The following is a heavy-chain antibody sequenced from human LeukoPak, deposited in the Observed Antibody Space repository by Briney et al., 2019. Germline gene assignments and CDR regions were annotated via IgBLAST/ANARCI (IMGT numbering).Heavy chain of an antibody. Sequence: ASVKVSCKASGYTFTSYDINWVRPATGQGLEWMGWMNPDSGNTGYAQKFQGRVTMTRNTSISTAYMELSSLRSEDTAVYYCARGLGYDFWSGYMVWFDPWGQGTLVTVSS. CDR2: MNPDSGNT. CDR1: GYTFTSYD. V-gene: IGHV1-8*01. D-gene: IGHD3-3*01. J-gene: IGHJ5*02. CDR3: ARGLGYDFWSGYMVWFDP.